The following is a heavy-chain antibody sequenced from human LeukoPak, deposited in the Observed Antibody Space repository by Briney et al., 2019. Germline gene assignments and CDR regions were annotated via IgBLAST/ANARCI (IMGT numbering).Heavy chain of an antibody. CDR1: GGSISSYY. Sequence: PSETLSLTCTVSGGSISSYYWSWIRQPPGKGLEWIGYIYYSGSTNYNPSLKSRVTISVDTSKNQFSLKLSSVTAADTAVYYCAREVVRGVLYYFDYWGQGTLDTVSS. CDR3: AREVVRGVLYYFDY. CDR2: IYYSGST. V-gene: IGHV4-59*01. D-gene: IGHD3-10*01. J-gene: IGHJ4*02.